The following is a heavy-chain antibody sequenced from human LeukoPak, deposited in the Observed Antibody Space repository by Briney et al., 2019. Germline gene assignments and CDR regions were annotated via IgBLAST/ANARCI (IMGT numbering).Heavy chain of an antibody. CDR3: ARGYYDSSGYSNAPY. V-gene: IGHV3-30*02. D-gene: IGHD3-22*01. Sequence: GGSLRLSCAASGFTFSNHGMQWVRQAPGKGLEWVAFIGKDGNDRYVDSVKGRFTISRDIPKNTLYLQMNSLRAEDTAVYYCARGYYDSSGYSNAPYWGRGTLVTVSS. CDR2: IGKDGNDR. J-gene: IGHJ4*02. CDR1: GFTFSNHG.